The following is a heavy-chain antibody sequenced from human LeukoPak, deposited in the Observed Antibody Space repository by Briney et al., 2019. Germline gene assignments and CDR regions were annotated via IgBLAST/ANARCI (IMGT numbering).Heavy chain of an antibody. V-gene: IGHV1-2*02. D-gene: IGHD3-10*01. CDR2: INPNSGGT. CDR3: ARDKLLWFGELDPPQYYFDY. J-gene: IGHJ4*02. CDR1: GYTFTGYY. Sequence: ASVKVSCKASGYTFTGYYMHWVRQAPGQGLGWMGWINPNSGGTNYAQKFQGRVTMTRETSISTAYMELSKLRSDDTAVYYCARDKLLWFGELDPPQYYFDYWGEGTVDSVPS.